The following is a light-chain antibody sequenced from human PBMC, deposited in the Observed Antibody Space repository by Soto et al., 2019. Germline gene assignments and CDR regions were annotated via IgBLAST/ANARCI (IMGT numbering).Light chain of an antibody. CDR2: RND. CDR3: AAWDDTVRSYV. V-gene: IGLV1-47*01. Sequence: QSVLTQPSSVSGTPGQGVTISCSGSISTIGNNYVYWFQQLPGTAPKVLTNRNDQRPSGVPDRFSGSKSGTSASLAISGLRSEDEADYYCAAWDDTVRSYVFGTGTKLTVL. CDR1: ISTIGNNY. J-gene: IGLJ1*01.